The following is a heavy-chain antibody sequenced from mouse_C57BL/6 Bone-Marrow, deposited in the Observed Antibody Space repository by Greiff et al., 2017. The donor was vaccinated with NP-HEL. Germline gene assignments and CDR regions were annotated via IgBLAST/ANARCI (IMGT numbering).Heavy chain of an antibody. CDR1: GFTFSSYA. Sequence: EVQVVESGGGLVKPGGSLKLSCAASGFTFSSYAMSWVRQTPEKRLEWVATISDGGSYTYYPDNVKGRFTISRDNAKNNLYLQMSHLKSEDTAMYYCARDYVFAYWGQGTLVTVSA. CDR3: ARDYVFAY. D-gene: IGHD1-1*02. J-gene: IGHJ3*01. CDR2: ISDGGSYT. V-gene: IGHV5-4*01.